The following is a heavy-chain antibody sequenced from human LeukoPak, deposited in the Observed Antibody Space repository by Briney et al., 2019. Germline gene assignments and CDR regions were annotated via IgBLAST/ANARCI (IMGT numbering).Heavy chain of an antibody. CDR1: GGSISSISYY. CDR3: ARPKMATILGAFDI. Sequence: PSETLSLTCTVSGGSISSISYYWGWIRQPPGKGLEWIGHIYYSGSTFYNPSLKSRVTISVDTSKNQFSLKLSSVTAADTAVYYCARPKMATILGAFDIWGQGTMVTVPS. V-gene: IGHV4-39*01. D-gene: IGHD5-24*01. CDR2: IYYSGST. J-gene: IGHJ3*02.